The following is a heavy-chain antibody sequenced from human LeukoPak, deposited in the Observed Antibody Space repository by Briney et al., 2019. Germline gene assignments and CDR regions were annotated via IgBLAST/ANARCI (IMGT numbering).Heavy chain of an antibody. CDR3: SKDYRSGSYPSAFDI. J-gene: IGHJ3*02. Sequence: GGSLRLSCAASEFSVGSNYMTWVRQAPGKGLEWVSLIYSGGSTYYADSVKGRFTISRDNSKNTLYLQMNSLRPEDTALYYCSKDYRSGSYPSAFDIWGQGTMVTVSS. CDR2: IYSGGST. CDR1: EFSVGSNY. V-gene: IGHV3-66*01. D-gene: IGHD1-26*01.